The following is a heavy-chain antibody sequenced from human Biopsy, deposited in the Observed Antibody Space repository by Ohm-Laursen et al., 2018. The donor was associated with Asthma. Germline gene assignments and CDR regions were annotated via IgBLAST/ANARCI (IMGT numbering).Heavy chain of an antibody. V-gene: IGHV1-69*11. D-gene: IGHD5-12*01. CDR1: GDSFSNYA. Sequence: SVKVSCKPSGDSFSNYAISWVRQAPGQGLEWMGWLIPVLGTPDHAQMFEGRVTITADESTSTAYMELSSLSSEDTAVYYCARGYSGSDRIVYYYSGLEVWGQGTLVTVSS. J-gene: IGHJ6*02. CDR2: LIPVLGTP. CDR3: ARGYSGSDRIVYYYSGLEV.